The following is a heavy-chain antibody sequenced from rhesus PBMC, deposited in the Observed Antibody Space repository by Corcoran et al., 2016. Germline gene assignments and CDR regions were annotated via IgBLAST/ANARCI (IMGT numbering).Heavy chain of an antibody. CDR2: IYWDDDK. D-gene: IGHD4-23*01. CDR3: ARVQGRTVTTYFDY. V-gene: IGHV2S1*01. Sequence: QVTLKESGPALVKPTQTLTLTCTFSGFSLSTSGMGVGWIRQPPGKALEWLASIYWDDDKYYSTSLKSRLTTSKDTSKTQVVLTMNNMDPVDTATYYCARVQGRTVTTYFDYWGQGVLVTVSS. CDR1: GFSLSTSGMG. J-gene: IGHJ4*01.